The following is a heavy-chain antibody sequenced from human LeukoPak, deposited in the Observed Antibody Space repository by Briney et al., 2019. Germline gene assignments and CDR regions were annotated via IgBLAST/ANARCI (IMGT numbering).Heavy chain of an antibody. V-gene: IGHV3-30-3*01. CDR2: ISYDGSNK. D-gene: IGHD2-2*01. Sequence: GGSLRISCAASGFTFSSYAMHWVRQAPGKGLEWVAVISYDGSNKYYADSVKGRFTISRDNSKNTLYLQMNSLRAEDTAVYYCARDREYCSSTSCSYYYYGMDVWGQGTTVTVSS. J-gene: IGHJ6*02. CDR3: ARDREYCSSTSCSYYYYGMDV. CDR1: GFTFSSYA.